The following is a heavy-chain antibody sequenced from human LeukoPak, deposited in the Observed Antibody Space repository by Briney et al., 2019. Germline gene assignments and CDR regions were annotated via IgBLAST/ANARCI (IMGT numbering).Heavy chain of an antibody. CDR1: GGSISSGGYY. J-gene: IGHJ3*02. Sequence: PSETLSLTCTVSGGSISSGGYYWSWIRQHPGKGLEWIGYIYYSGSTYYNPSLKSRVTISVDTSKNQFSLKLSSVTAADTAVYYCAASELGMDAFDIWGQGTMVTVSS. CDR2: IYYSGST. V-gene: IGHV4-31*03. D-gene: IGHD7-27*01. CDR3: AASELGMDAFDI.